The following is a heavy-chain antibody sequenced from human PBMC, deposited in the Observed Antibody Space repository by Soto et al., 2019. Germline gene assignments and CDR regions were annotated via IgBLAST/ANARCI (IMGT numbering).Heavy chain of an antibody. J-gene: IGHJ6*02. D-gene: IGHD1-26*01. V-gene: IGHV1-69*13. Sequence: SVKVSCKASGGTFSTYAITWGRQAPGQGLEWMGGTIPVFGTANYAQKFQGRVTITADESTSTAYMELTSLRSEDTAVYYCARGGYSGSYRLYYYYAMDVWGQGTTVTVSS. CDR3: ARGGYSGSYRLYYYYAMDV. CDR1: GGTFSTYA. CDR2: TIPVFGTA.